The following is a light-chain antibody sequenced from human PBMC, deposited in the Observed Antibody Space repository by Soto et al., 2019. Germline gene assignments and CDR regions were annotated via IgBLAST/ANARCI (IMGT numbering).Light chain of an antibody. V-gene: IGKV1-33*01. CDR3: QQSYTTPRFT. J-gene: IGKJ5*01. CDR2: DAS. Sequence: DIQMTQSPSSLSASVGDRVTIACQASQNINNYLNWYQQKPGRAPKLPIYDASNLEAGVPSRFRGSGSGTDFTFTISSLQPEDFATYYCQQSYTTPRFTFGQGTRLEIK. CDR1: QNINNY.